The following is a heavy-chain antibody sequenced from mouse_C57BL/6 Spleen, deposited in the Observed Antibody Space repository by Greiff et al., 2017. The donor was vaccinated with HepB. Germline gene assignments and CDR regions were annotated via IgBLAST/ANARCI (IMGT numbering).Heavy chain of an antibody. D-gene: IGHD1-1*01. Sequence: QVQLQQPGAELVKPGASVKLSCKASGYTFTSYWMHWVKQRPGQGLEWIGMIHPNSGSTNYNEKFKSKATLTVDKSSSTAYMQLSSLTSEDSAVYYCARPYYYGSSYYYAMDYWVKEPQSPSPQ. J-gene: IGHJ4*01. CDR3: ARPYYYGSSYYYAMDY. V-gene: IGHV1-64*01. CDR1: GYTFTSYW. CDR2: IHPNSGST.